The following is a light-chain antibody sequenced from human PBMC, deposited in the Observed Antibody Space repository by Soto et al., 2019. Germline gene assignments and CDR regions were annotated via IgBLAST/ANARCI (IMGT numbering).Light chain of an antibody. CDR3: LSYTTSTTYV. V-gene: IGLV2-14*03. J-gene: IGLJ1*01. CDR1: SSDVGAYNH. CDR2: DVS. Sequence: QSVLTQPASVSGSPGQSITISCTGTSSDVGAYNHVSWYRHHPGKAPKLMIFDVSNRPSGVSNRFSGSKSGNTASLTISGLQAEDEADYYCLSYTTSTTYVFGTGTKATVL.